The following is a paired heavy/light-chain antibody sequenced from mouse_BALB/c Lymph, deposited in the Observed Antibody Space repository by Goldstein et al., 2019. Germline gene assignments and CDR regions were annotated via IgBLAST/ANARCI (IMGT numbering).Heavy chain of an antibody. CDR1: GFTFSDYY. Sequence: EVQLVESGGGLVKPGGSLKLSCAASGFTFSDYYMYWVRQTPEKRLEWVATISDGGSYTYYPDSVKGRFTISRDNAKNNLYLQMSSLKSEDTAMYYCARGVYGSRAWFAYWGQGTLVTVSA. CDR2: ISDGGSYT. J-gene: IGHJ3*01. V-gene: IGHV5-4*02. D-gene: IGHD1-1*01. CDR3: ARGVYGSRAWFAY.
Light chain of an antibody. CDR3: QQHYSTPWT. CDR1: QSLLNSSNQKNY. J-gene: IGKJ1*01. V-gene: IGKV8-24*01. Sequence: DIVMTQSPSSLAMSVGQKVTMSCKSSQSLLNSSNQKNYLAWYQQKPGQSPKLLVYFASTRESGVPDRFIGSGSGTDFTLTISSVQAEDLADYFCQQHYSTPWTFGGGTKLEIK. CDR2: FAS.